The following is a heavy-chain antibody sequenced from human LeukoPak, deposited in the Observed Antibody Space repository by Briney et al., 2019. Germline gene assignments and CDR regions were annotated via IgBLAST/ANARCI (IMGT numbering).Heavy chain of an antibody. D-gene: IGHD1-26*01. J-gene: IGHJ5*02. CDR1: GDIVSSNSAA. CDR2: TYYRSKWYN. V-gene: IGHV6-1*01. CDR3: ARGSGSPNWFDP. Sequence: SQTLSLTCAISGDIVSSNSAAWHWIRQSPSRGLEWLGRTYYRSKWYNDYAVSVKSRITINPDTSKNQFSLQLNSVTPEDTAVYYCARGSGSPNWFDPWGQGTLVTVSS.